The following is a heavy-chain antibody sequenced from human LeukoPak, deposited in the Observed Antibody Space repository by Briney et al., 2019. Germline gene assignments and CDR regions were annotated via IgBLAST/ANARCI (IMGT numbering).Heavy chain of an antibody. D-gene: IGHD3-16*01. CDR3: ATFTPLRAFDF. Sequence: QPGGSLRLSCAASEFTVSSNYMNWVRQAPGKRLEWVSFIYSGGSTYYADSVRGRFTISRDSSKNTLYLQMNSLRAEDTAVYFCATFTPLRAFDFWGQGTLVTVSS. CDR2: IYSGGST. CDR1: EFTVSSNY. J-gene: IGHJ4*02. V-gene: IGHV3-66*01.